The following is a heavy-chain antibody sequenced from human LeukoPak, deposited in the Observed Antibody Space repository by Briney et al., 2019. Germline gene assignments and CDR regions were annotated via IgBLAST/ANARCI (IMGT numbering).Heavy chain of an antibody. J-gene: IGHJ4*02. CDR3: ARDGYNPGY. Sequence: GGSLRLSCAASGFTFSSYWMHWVGQAPGKRLVWVSRINSDGSSTSYADSVKGRFTISRDNAKNTLYLQMNSLRAEDTAMYYCARDGYNPGYWGQGTPVTVSS. V-gene: IGHV3-74*01. D-gene: IGHD5-24*01. CDR1: GFTFSSYW. CDR2: INSDGSST.